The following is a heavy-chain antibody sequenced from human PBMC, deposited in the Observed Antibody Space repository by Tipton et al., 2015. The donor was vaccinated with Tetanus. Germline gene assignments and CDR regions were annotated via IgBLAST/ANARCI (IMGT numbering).Heavy chain of an antibody. CDR2: LYFSGNT. D-gene: IGHD5-12*01. V-gene: IGHV4-59*01. J-gene: IGHJ6*03. Sequence: TLSLTCTVSGASISTYSWTWIRQSPGKGLEWIAYLYFSGNTNYNPSLKTRVTMSPDTSKNQVSLRLNSVTAADTAVYYCARAGEGGYDATMGFYYYYMAVWGKGTTVTVSS. CDR3: ARAGEGGYDATMGFYYYYMAV. CDR1: GASISTYS.